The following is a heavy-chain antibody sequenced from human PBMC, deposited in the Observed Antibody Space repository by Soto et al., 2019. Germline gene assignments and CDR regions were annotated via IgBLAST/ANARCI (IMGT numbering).Heavy chain of an antibody. CDR2: IDGGNGNT. D-gene: IGHD2-21*02. CDR3: ARAPLFLGGTEYYFDH. Sequence: ASVQVYCKASGYTFTNYAMHWVRQAPGQRLQWMGWIDGGNGNTEYSQSLQARVTITSDTSASTAYMELYSLRSEDSAVYYCARAPLFLGGTEYYFDHWGQGTLVTVSS. CDR1: GYTFTNYA. V-gene: IGHV1-3*01. J-gene: IGHJ4*02.